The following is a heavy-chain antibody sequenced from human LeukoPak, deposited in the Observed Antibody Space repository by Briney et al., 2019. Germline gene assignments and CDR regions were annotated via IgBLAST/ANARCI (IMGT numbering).Heavy chain of an antibody. CDR3: ARDRHCTNGVCHSPPGMDV. CDR1: AFTFNSYG. D-gene: IGHD2-8*01. V-gene: IGHV3-33*01. J-gene: IGHJ6*02. Sequence: GRSLRLSCAASAFTFNSYGMHWGRQAPGKGLEWVADIWFDGKNEHFADSVKGRFTISRDNSKNTMYLQINSLRAEDTAVYYCARDRHCTNGVCHSPPGMDVWGQGTTVTVSS. CDR2: IWFDGKNE.